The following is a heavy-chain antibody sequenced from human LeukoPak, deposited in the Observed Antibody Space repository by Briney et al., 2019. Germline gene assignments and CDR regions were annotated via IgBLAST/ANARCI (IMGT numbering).Heavy chain of an antibody. CDR2: LNPNSGDT. CDR1: GYTFTGSY. J-gene: IGHJ6*03. V-gene: IGHV1-2*02. Sequence: ASVKVSCKASGYTFTGSYLHWVRQAPGQGLEWMGWLNPNSGDTKDALKFQGRVTMTRDTSISTAYMELSRLRSDDTAVYYCVRGGRGSYSPDGYYYYYMDVWGKGTTVTVSS. CDR3: VRGGRGSYSPDGYYYYYMDV. D-gene: IGHD1-26*01.